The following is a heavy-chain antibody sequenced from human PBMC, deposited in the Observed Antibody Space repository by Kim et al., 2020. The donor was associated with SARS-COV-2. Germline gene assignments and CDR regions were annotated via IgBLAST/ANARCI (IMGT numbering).Heavy chain of an antibody. V-gene: IGHV1-46*01. CDR3: ARCGGVWQQLVGCWFDP. CDR1: GYTFTSYY. CDR2: INPSGGST. D-gene: IGHD6-13*01. Sequence: ASVKVSCKASGYTFTSYYMHWVRQAPGQGLEWMGIINPSGGSTSYAQKFQGRVTMTRDTSTSTVYMELSSLRSEDTAVYYCARCGGVWQQLVGCWFDPWGQGTLVTVSS. J-gene: IGHJ5*02.